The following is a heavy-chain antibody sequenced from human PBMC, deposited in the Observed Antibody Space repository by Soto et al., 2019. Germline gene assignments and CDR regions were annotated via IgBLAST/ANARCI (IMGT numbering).Heavy chain of an antibody. CDR1: GFTFSDHY. J-gene: IGHJ4*02. V-gene: IGHV3-72*01. CDR2: SRNKANSYTT. D-gene: IGHD1-1*01. CDR3: IRPMTGTTRGFDY. Sequence: EVQLVESGGGLVQPGGSLRLSCAASGFTFSDHYMDWVRQAPGKGLEWVGRSRNKANSYTTEYAAAVKGRFTISRDDSGNSVHLQMNSLKIEDTAVYFCIRPMTGTTRGFDYWGQGTLVTVSS.